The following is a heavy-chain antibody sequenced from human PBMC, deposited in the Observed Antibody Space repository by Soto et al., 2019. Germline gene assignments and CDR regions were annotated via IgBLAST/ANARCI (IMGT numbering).Heavy chain of an antibody. V-gene: IGHV3-23*01. D-gene: IGHD3-10*01. CDR1: GFTFSALL. J-gene: IGHJ5*01. Sequence: VQLLESGGDLVQPGGSLRLSCTASGFTFSALLMTWVRQAPGKGLEWVSCVTTSGSDTFYADTVKVRFTISRDNSIHTLYLHMNSLRADDTAVYYCVKGGWSDSWGQGTLVTVST. CDR2: VTTSGSDT. CDR3: VKGGWSDS.